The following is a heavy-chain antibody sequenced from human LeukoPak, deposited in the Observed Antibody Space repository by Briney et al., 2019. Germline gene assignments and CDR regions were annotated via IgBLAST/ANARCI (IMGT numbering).Heavy chain of an antibody. CDR1: GGSINSGPYY. J-gene: IGHJ4*02. V-gene: IGHV4-61*09. CDR2: MYTSGTT. CDR3: ARGPADYNKLKPGDRDGYNYKSKRTPFDY. Sequence: SETLSLTCGVSGGSINSGPYYWSWIRQPVGKGLEWVGHMYTSGTTYYNPSLKSRIIISVDTSKNQFSLRLSSVTAADTAVYYCARGPADYNKLKPGDRDGYNYKSKRTPFDYWGQGTLVTVSS. D-gene: IGHD5-24*01.